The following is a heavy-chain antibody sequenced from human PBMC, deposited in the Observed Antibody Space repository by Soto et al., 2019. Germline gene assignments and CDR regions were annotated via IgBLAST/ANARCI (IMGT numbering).Heavy chain of an antibody. CDR3: ARRIGLDCSGGSCYFDY. Sequence: SETLSLTCTVSGGSISSYYCSWIRQPPGKGLEWIGYIYYSGSTNYNPSLKSRVTISVDTSKNQFSLKLSSVTAADTAVYYCARRIGLDCSGGSCYFDYWGQGTLVTVSS. J-gene: IGHJ4*02. D-gene: IGHD2-15*01. CDR2: IYYSGST. CDR1: GGSISSYY. V-gene: IGHV4-59*08.